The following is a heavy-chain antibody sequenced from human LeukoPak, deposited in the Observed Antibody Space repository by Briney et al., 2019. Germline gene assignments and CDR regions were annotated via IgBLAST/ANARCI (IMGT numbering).Heavy chain of an antibody. D-gene: IGHD3-3*01. CDR2: IYHAGST. CDR1: GGSIRSNSYY. CDR3: ATDTQIFSVIQNYHYYGMDV. V-gene: IGHV4-39*07. J-gene: IGHJ6*02. Sequence: SEALSLTCTVSGGSIRSNSYYWGWIRQPPGKGLEWNGSIYHAGSTNYNPSLKSRVIISIDTSKNQFSLEVNSVTAADTAVYYCATDTQIFSVIQNYHYYGMDVWSPGTTVTVSS.